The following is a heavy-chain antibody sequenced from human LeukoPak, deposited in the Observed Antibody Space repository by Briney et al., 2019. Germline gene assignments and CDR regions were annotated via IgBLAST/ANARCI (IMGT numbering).Heavy chain of an antibody. CDR3: ARHTMVRGVIIGPVDY. D-gene: IGHD3-10*01. CDR2: IYDSGST. J-gene: IGHJ4*02. Sequence: PSETLSLTCAVSGYSISSGYYWGWIRQPPGKGLEWIGSIYDSGSTHYNPSLKSRVTISVDTSKYQFSLKLSSVTAADTAVYYCARHTMVRGVIIGPVDYWGQGTLVTVSS. V-gene: IGHV4-38-2*01. CDR1: GYSISSGYY.